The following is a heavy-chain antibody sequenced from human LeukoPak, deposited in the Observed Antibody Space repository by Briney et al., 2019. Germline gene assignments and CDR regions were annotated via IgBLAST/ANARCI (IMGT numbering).Heavy chain of an antibody. CDR2: IYPGDSDA. D-gene: IGHD5-18*01. J-gene: IGHJ4*02. CDR1: GYSFTNYW. CDR3: ARIRGYRSSHFDY. V-gene: IGHV5-51*01. Sequence: GESLKISWKGSGYSFTNYWIGWVRQMPGKGRKGMGIIYPGDSDARYSPSFQGQVTISADKSISTAYMELSRLRSDDTAVYYCARIRGYRSSHFDYWGQGTLVTVSS.